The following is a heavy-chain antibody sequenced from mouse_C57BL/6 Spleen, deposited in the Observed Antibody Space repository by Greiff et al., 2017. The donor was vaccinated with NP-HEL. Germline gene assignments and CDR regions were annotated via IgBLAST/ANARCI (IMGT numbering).Heavy chain of an antibody. D-gene: IGHD1-1*01. V-gene: IGHV1-5*01. CDR3: TKNYGSSYAMDY. Sequence: EVQLQQSGTVLARPGASVKMSCKTSGYTFTSYWMHWVQQRPGQGLEWIGAIYPGNSDTSYNQKFKGKAKLTAVTSASTAYMELSSLTNEDSAVYYCTKNYGSSYAMDYWGQGTSVTVSS. CDR1: GYTFTSYW. J-gene: IGHJ4*01. CDR2: IYPGNSDT.